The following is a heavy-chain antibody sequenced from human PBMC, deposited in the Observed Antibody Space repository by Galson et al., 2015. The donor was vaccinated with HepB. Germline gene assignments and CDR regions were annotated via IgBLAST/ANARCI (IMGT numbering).Heavy chain of an antibody. J-gene: IGHJ3*02. V-gene: IGHV5-51*01. CDR3: ARPSRDSSGYWPDSGAFDI. Sequence: QSGAEVKKPGESLKISCKGSGYSFTSYWIGWVRQMPGKGLEWMGIINPGDSDTRYSPSFQGQVTISADKSISTAYLQWSSLKASDTAMYYCARPSRDSSGYWPDSGAFDIWGQGTMVTVSS. CDR1: GYSFTSYW. D-gene: IGHD3-22*01. CDR2: INPGDSDT.